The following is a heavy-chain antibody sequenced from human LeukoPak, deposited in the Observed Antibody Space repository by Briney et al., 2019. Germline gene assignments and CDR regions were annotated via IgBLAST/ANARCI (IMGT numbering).Heavy chain of an antibody. CDR2: INYSGKT. J-gene: IGHJ6*02. V-gene: IGHV4-39*01. CDR1: GDSFTSTDDF. Sequence: SETLSLTCTVSGDSFTSTDDFWGWIRQPPGKGLEWIGSINYSGKTYYNPSLKSRVITSVDTSKSQVSLRLSSVTAADTAVYYCARSSYSSGRYGGLDVWGQGTTVTVSS. D-gene: IGHD3-22*01. CDR3: ARSSYSSGRYGGLDV.